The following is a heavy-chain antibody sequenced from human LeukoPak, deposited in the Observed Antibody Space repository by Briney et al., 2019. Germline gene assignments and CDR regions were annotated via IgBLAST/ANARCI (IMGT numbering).Heavy chain of an antibody. V-gene: IGHV3-30*18. CDR3: AKDLYSYGSYYYYGMDV. Sequence: GGSLRLSCAASGFTFSSYGMHRVRQAPGKGVEGVAVISYDGSNKYYADSVKGRFTISRDNSKNTLYLQMNSLRAEDTAVYYCAKDLYSYGSYYYYGMDVWGQGTTVTVSS. CDR1: GFTFSSYG. D-gene: IGHD5-18*01. CDR2: ISYDGSNK. J-gene: IGHJ6*02.